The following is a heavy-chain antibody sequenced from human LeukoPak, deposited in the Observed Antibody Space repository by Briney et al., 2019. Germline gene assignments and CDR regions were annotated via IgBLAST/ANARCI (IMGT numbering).Heavy chain of an antibody. CDR2: ISPASTYI. V-gene: IGHV3-21*01. J-gene: IGHJ4*02. CDR3: ARDRPPGSGYVGLGY. CDR1: GFAFSNYY. D-gene: IGHD5-12*01. Sequence: PGGSLRLSCAASGFAFSNYYMNWVRQAPGKGLEWVSSISPASTYIYYTDSVKGRFSISRDNAENSLYLQISSLRGEDTAVHYCARDRPPGSGYVGLGYWGQGTLVTVSS.